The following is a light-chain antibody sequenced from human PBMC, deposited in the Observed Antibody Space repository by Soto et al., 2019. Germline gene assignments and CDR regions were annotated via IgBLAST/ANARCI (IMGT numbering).Light chain of an antibody. CDR1: QSVSDN. CDR3: QQSNNWPYS. V-gene: IGKV3-15*01. Sequence: EVVMTQSPATLSVSPGERVTLSCRASQSVSDNLAWYQQKPGQAPRLLIYGASTRATGIPARFSGSGSGTAYTLTISSLQSEHFAVYFCQQSNNWPYSFGQGTKLDIK. J-gene: IGKJ2*01. CDR2: GAS.